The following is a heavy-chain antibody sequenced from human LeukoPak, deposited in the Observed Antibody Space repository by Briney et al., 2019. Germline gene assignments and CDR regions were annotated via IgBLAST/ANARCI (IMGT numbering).Heavy chain of an antibody. Sequence: GGPLRLSCAASGFTFSSYSMNWVRQAPGKGLEWVSSISSSSSYIYYADSVKGRFTISRDNAKNSLYLQMNSLRAEDTAVYYCAKAPTGVTTSGNYWGQGTLVTVSS. CDR3: AKAPTGVTTSGNY. J-gene: IGHJ4*02. V-gene: IGHV3-21*01. D-gene: IGHD4-17*01. CDR1: GFTFSSYS. CDR2: ISSSSSYI.